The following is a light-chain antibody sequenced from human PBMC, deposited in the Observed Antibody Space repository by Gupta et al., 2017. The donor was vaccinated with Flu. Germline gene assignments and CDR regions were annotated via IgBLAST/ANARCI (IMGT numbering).Light chain of an antibody. J-gene: IGKJ4*01. CDR3: QQYADWPPLT. CDR2: GAS. Sequence: IVMTQSPATLSVSPGERATLSCRASQSLNNNLAWYQQTPGQAPRLLIYGASARATDVPARFSGSGSGTEFTLTISRLQSEDFAIYYCQQYADWPPLTFGGGTKVEMK. CDR1: QSLNNN. V-gene: IGKV3-15*01.